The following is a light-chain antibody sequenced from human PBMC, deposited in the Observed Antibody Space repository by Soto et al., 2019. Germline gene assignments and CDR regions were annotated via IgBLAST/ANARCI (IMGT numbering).Light chain of an antibody. J-gene: IGKJ5*01. V-gene: IGKV1-27*01. CDR2: GTS. Sequence: DIQMTQSPSSLSVSVGDRVTITCRASQAINSYLAWYQQKPGKVPRLLIYGTSTLQSGVPSRFSVSASGTDFTLSSSSLQAEDFGTYYCQKYNSAPFTFGQGTRLDIK. CDR1: QAINSY. CDR3: QKYNSAPFT.